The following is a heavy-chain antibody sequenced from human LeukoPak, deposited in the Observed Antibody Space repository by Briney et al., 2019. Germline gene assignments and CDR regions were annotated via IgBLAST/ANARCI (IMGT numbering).Heavy chain of an antibody. CDR3: ARARYCSSTSCYPNWFDP. Sequence: GGSLRLSCAASGFTFSSYSMNWVRQAPGKGLEWVSYISSSSSTIYYADSVKGRFTISRDNAKNSLYLQMNSLRAEDTAVYYCARARYCSSTSCYPNWFDPWGQGTLVTVSS. CDR1: GFTFSSYS. CDR2: ISSSSSTI. V-gene: IGHV3-48*01. D-gene: IGHD2-2*01. J-gene: IGHJ5*02.